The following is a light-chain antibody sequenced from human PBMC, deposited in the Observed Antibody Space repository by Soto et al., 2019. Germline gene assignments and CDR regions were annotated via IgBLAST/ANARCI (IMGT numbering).Light chain of an antibody. CDR1: QSVADN. CDR2: GAS. V-gene: IGKV3-15*01. Sequence: EVVMTQSPATLSVSPGERVTLSCRSSQSVADNLAWFQQKPGQGPRLLIYGASTRATGIPARFSGSGSETDSPLTVSRLRSEDSAVYYCQQYNYWPITFGQGTRLEIK. J-gene: IGKJ5*01. CDR3: QQYNYWPIT.